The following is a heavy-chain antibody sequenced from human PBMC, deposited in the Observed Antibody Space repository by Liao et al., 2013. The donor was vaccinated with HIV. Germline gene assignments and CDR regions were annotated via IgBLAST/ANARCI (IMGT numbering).Heavy chain of an antibody. V-gene: IGHV4-30-2*02. CDR3: ARTKSFSAKSSWGF. CDR1: GGSISSGGYS. D-gene: IGHD3-16*01. J-gene: IGHJ4*02. CDR2: IYHSGST. Sequence: QLQLQESGSGLVKPSQTLSLTCAVSGGSISSGGYSWSWIRQPPGKGLEWIGYIYHSGSTNYNPTLKSRVTISVDTSKNQFSLKLSSVTAADTAVYYCARTKSFSAKSSWGFWGQGTLVTVSS.